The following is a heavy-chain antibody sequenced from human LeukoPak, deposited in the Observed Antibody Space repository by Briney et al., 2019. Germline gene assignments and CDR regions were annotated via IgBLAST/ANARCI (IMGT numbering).Heavy chain of an antibody. Sequence: GESLKISCQVSGYNFATYWIGWVRQMPGKGLEWMGIISPADSDTRYSPSFQGQVTISADKSISTTYLQWSSLKASDTAMYYCAASGEYSSSWFEYFQHWGQGTLVTVSS. CDR2: ISPADSDT. D-gene: IGHD6-13*01. CDR1: GYNFATYW. CDR3: AASGEYSSSWFEYFQH. V-gene: IGHV5-51*03. J-gene: IGHJ1*01.